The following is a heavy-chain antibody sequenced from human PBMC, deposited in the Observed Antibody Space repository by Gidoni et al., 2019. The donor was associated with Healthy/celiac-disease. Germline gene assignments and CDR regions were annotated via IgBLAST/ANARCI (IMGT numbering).Heavy chain of an antibody. CDR2: IYSGGST. D-gene: IGHD1-26*01. CDR3: AREGGNYANYFDY. V-gene: IGHV3-53*02. J-gene: IGHJ4*02. CDR1: GFTVSSNY. Sequence: EVQLVETGGGLLQPGGSLRLSCAASGFTVSSNYMSWVRQAPGKGLEWVTVIYSGGSTYYADSVKGRFTISRDNSKNTLYLKMNSLRAEDTAVYYCAREGGNYANYFDYWGQGTLVTVSS.